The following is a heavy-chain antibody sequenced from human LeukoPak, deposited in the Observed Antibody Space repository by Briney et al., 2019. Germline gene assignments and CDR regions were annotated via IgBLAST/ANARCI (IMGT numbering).Heavy chain of an antibody. J-gene: IGHJ5*02. V-gene: IGHV1-69*04. CDR3: ASDSSGGSSKWFDP. CDR2: IIPIFGIA. CDR1: GGTFISYA. Sequence: SVKVSCQASGGTFISYAISWVRQAPGQGLEWMGRIIPIFGIANYAQKFQGRVTITADKSTSTAYMELSSLRSEDTAVYYCASDSSGGSSKWFDPWGQGTLVTVSS. D-gene: IGHD2-15*01.